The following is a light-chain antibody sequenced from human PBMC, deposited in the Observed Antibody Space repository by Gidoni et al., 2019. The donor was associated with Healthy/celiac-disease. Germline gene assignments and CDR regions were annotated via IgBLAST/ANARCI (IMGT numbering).Light chain of an antibody. CDR3: QQYGSSLFT. CDR1: QSVSSSY. V-gene: IGKV3-20*01. J-gene: IGKJ3*01. Sequence: ELVLTQSPGTLSLSPGERATLSCRDSQSVSSSYLAWYQQKPGQAPRLLIYGASSRATGIPDRFSGSGSGTDFTLTISRLEPEDFAVYYCQQYGSSLFTFGPGTKVDIK. CDR2: GAS.